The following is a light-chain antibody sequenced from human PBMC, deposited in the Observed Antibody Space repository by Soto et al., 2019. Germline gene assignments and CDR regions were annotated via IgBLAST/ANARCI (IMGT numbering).Light chain of an antibody. CDR2: AAS. CDR3: QQYYSYPCT. Sequence: AIRMTQSPSSLSASTGDRVTITWRASQGISSYLAWYQQKPGKAPKLLIYAASTLQSGVPSRFSGSGSGTDFTLTISCLKSEDFATYYCQQYYSYPCTFGPGTKVDIK. V-gene: IGKV1-8*01. J-gene: IGKJ3*01. CDR1: QGISSY.